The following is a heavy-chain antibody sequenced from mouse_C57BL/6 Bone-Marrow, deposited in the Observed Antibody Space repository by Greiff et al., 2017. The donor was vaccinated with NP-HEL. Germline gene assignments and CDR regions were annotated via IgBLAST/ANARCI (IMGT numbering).Heavy chain of an antibody. CDR2: IDPSDSYT. CDR1: GYTFTSYW. V-gene: IGHV1-69*01. CDR3: ARDGGFAY. J-gene: IGHJ3*01. Sequence: QVQLQQPGAELVMPGASVKLSCKASGYTFTSYWMHWVKQRPGQGLEWIGEIDPSDSYTNYNQKFKGKSTLTVDKSSSTAYMQLSSLTSEDSAVYYCARDGGFAYWGQGTRVTVSA. D-gene: IGHD2-3*01.